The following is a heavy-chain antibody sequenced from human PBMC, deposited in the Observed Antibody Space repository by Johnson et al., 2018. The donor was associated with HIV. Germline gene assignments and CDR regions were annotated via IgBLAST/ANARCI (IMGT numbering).Heavy chain of an antibody. D-gene: IGHD5-18*01. Sequence: VQLVESGGGVVQPGGSLRLSCAASGFTFSSYGMHWVRQAPGKGLEWVAYIRYDGSNKYYADSVKGRFTISRDNSKNTLYLQMNSLRVEDTAVYYCARGVTGYSDGTWGQGTMVTVSS. V-gene: IGHV3-30*02. CDR1: GFTFSSYG. CDR3: ARGVTGYSDGT. J-gene: IGHJ3*01. CDR2: IRYDGSNK.